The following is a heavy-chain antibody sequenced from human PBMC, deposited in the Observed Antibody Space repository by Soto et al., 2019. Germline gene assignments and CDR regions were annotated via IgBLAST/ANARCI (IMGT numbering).Heavy chain of an antibody. D-gene: IGHD3-3*01. Sequence: GESLKISCKGSGYSFTNYWIGWVRQMPGRGLEWMGIIYPGDSDTRYSPSFQGHVTISADKSISTAYLQWSSLKASDNAMYFCARQTNTIRQYYFDSWGQGTLVTVSS. CDR2: IYPGDSDT. CDR3: ARQTNTIRQYYFDS. CDR1: GYSFTNYW. V-gene: IGHV5-51*01. J-gene: IGHJ4*02.